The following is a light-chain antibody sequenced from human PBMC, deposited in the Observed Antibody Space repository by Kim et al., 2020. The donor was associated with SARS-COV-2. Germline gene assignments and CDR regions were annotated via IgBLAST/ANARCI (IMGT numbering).Light chain of an antibody. J-gene: IGLJ3*02. CDR3: SSYTTSNSWV. CDR1: GSDVGGYNF. Sequence: GRSITSSYTGTGSDVGGYNFVSWYQQHPGKAHKLMIYDVSKWHSGVSNRVSGSKTGNTASLTIAGLQAEDETDYYCSSYTTSNSWVFGGGTQLTVL. CDR2: DVS. V-gene: IGLV2-14*03.